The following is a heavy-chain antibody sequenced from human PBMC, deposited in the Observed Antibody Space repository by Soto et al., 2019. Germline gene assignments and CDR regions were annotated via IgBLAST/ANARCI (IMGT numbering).Heavy chain of an antibody. CDR3: AKPIGGYYAFDI. CDR2: ITGSGGST. Sequence: EVQLLESGGGLVQPGGSLRLSCAASGFTFSSYAMSWVRQAPGKGLEWVSAITGSGGSTYYADSVKGRFTISRDNSKNTLYLQMNSLRAEDTAVYYGAKPIGGYYAFDIWGQGTMVTVSS. J-gene: IGHJ3*02. CDR1: GFTFSSYA. D-gene: IGHD3-10*01. V-gene: IGHV3-23*01.